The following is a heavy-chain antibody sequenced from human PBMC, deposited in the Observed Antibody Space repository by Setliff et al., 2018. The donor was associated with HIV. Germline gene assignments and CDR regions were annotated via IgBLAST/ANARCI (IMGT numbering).Heavy chain of an antibody. CDR3: ARQMPIPGIAITPVEY. CDR2: VFYTGFA. D-gene: IGHD5-12*01. V-gene: IGHV4-59*08. Sequence: SETLSLTCSVSGASIRGHYWSWIRQSPGKGLEWMGYVFYTGFAAYNPSLKSRLTISVDTSKSQFSLTLTSVTAADTAVYYCARQMPIPGIAITPVEYWGQGALVTVSS. CDR1: GASIRGHY. J-gene: IGHJ4*02.